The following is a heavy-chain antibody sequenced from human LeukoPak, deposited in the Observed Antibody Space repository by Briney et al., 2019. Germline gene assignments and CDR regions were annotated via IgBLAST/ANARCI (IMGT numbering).Heavy chain of an antibody. CDR1: GFTFSSYE. CDR3: AKAGAQWELLY. V-gene: IGHV3-48*03. Sequence: GGSLRLSCAASGFTFSSYEMNWVRQAPGKGLEWVSYISSSGSTIYYADSVKGRFTISRDNAKNSLYLQMNSLRAEDTAVYYCAKAGAQWELLYWGQGTLVTVSS. D-gene: IGHD1-26*01. CDR2: ISSSGSTI. J-gene: IGHJ4*02.